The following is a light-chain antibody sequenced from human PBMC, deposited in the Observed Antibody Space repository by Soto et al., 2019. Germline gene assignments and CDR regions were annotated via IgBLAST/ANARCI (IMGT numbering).Light chain of an antibody. V-gene: IGKV1-5*03. J-gene: IGKJ4*01. CDR3: QQYESYPMT. Sequence: DSQMTQYPSTLSASIGDRVTITCRAGQSISSWLAWYQQKPGKAPKLLISKESTLQSGVPPRCSGSGSGTEFALTISSLQPDDFATYYCQQYESYPMTFGGGTKVEIK. CDR1: QSISSW. CDR2: KES.